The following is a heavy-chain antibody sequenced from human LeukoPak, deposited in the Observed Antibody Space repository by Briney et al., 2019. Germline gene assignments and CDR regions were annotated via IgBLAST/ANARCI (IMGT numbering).Heavy chain of an antibody. CDR1: GYTFTVYY. CDR3: ARGRTTTVTTGWAFDY. J-gene: IGHJ4*02. Sequence: EASVKVSCKASGYTFTVYYMHWVRQAPGRGLEWMGWINPNSGDTKYAQKFQGRVTMTRDTSISTAYVELTFDDTALYYCARGRTTTVTTGWAFDYWGQGTLVTVPS. CDR2: INPNSGDT. V-gene: IGHV1-2*02. D-gene: IGHD4-17*01.